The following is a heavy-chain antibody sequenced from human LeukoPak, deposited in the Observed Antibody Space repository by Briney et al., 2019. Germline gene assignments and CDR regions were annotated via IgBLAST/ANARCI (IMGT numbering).Heavy chain of an antibody. J-gene: IGHJ6*02. CDR1: GDSVSRNDAA. V-gene: IGHV6-1*01. CDR3: ARDTVTPIYYYYGMDV. CDR2: THYGSGWIN. D-gene: IGHD4-23*01. Sequence: SQTLSLTCAISGDSVSRNDAAWNWIRQSPSRGLEWLGRTHYGSGWINDYAVSLGSRIVVSADTSKNQFSLQLNSVTPEDTAVYYCARDTVTPIYYYYGMDVWGQGTTVTVSS.